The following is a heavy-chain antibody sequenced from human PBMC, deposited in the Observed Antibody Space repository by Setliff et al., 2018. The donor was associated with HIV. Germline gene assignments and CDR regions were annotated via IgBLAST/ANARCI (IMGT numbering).Heavy chain of an antibody. V-gene: IGHV4-59*11. J-gene: IGHJ4*02. CDR2: IYYSGNT. Sequence: PSETLSLTCTVSGGSISSHYWAWIRQPPGKGLEWIGSIYYSGNTNYNPSLKSRVTISIDTSKSQFSLKLTSVSAADTAMYYCARGRRRSSTPYYFDYWGQGTLVTVSS. CDR1: GGSISSHY. CDR3: ARGRRRSSTPYYFDY.